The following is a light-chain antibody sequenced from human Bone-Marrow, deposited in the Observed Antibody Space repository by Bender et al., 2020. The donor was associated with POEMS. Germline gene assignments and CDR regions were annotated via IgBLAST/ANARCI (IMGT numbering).Light chain of an antibody. CDR3: SSYAGSNTYVI. V-gene: IGLV2-14*02. CDR1: SSYVGNYNL. J-gene: IGLJ2*01. CDR2: EGS. Sequence: QSALTQPASVSGSPGQSITISCTGTSSYVGNYNLVSWYQKHPGKAPQLIIYEGSKRPSGVSYRFSGSKSGYTASLTISGLQAEDEADYYCSSYAGSNTYVIFGGGTKLTVL.